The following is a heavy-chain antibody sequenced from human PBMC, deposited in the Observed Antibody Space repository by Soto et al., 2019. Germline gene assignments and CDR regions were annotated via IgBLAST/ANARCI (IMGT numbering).Heavy chain of an antibody. V-gene: IGHV5-51*01. CDR2: IYPFDSDT. CDR3: ARLSSYDIFIPQTYYFDY. CDR1: GYSFTNSW. D-gene: IGHD3-9*01. J-gene: IGHJ4*02. Sequence: ESMNIFNTGSGYSFTNSWIGLVRQMPGKGLEWMGIIYPFDSDTRYSPSFQGQVTISADKSISTDYLQWSSLKDSDTAMYYSARLSSYDIFIPQTYYFDYWGQGTLVTVSS.